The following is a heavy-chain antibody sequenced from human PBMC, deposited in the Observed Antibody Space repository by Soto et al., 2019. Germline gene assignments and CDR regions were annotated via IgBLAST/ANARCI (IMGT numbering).Heavy chain of an antibody. CDR3: ASLVPAAILYYFDY. CDR1: GGSFSGYY. V-gene: IGHV4-34*01. D-gene: IGHD2-2*01. J-gene: IGHJ4*02. Sequence: SETLSLTCAVYGGSFSGYYWSWIRQPPGKGLEWIGEINHSGSTNYNPSLKSRVTISVDTSKNQFSLKLSSVTAADTAVYYCASLVPAAILYYFDYWGQGTLVTVSS. CDR2: INHSGST.